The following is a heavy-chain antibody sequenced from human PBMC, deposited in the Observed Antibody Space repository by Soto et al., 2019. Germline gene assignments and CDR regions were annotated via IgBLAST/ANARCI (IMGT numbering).Heavy chain of an antibody. V-gene: IGHV3-30*19. Sequence: QVHLVESGGDVVQPGKSLRLSCAASGFTFSAFGMHWVRQAPGKGREWVAGIHVAMIYNYADSVKGRFTIARDNTKNTVHLQMDSLSAEDTAVYFCARDWLGHYFDYWGQGALVTVSA. CDR3: ARDWLGHYFDY. J-gene: IGHJ4*02. CDR1: GFTFSAFG. CDR2: IHVAMIY. D-gene: IGHD6-19*01.